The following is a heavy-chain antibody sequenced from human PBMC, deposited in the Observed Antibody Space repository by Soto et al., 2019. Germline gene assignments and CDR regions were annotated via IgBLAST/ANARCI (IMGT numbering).Heavy chain of an antibody. D-gene: IGHD3-16*01. CDR3: VKGESRGPIENLGFDN. V-gene: IGHV3-30*03. Sequence: LLVESGGGVVQPGKSLRLSCSASGFSFNSHGMHWVRQAPGKGLEWLALISADGHAHDYADSVKGRFTISRENSKSTLYLQMNSLRPADSAVYYCVKGESRGPIENLGFDNWGQGTLVTVSS. CDR1: GFSFNSHG. CDR2: ISADGHAH. J-gene: IGHJ4*02.